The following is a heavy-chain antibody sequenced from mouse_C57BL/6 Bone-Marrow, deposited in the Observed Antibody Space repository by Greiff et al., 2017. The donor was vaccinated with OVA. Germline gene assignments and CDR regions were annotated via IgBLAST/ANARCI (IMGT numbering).Heavy chain of an antibody. J-gene: IGHJ4*01. V-gene: IGHV3-6*01. Sequence: ESGPGLVKPSQSLSLTCSVTGYSITSGYYWNWIRQFPGNKLEWMGYISYDGSNNYNPSLKNRISITRDTSKNQFFLKLNSVTTEDTATYYCARCDGYYLYYYAMDYWGQGTSVTVSS. D-gene: IGHD2-3*01. CDR3: ARCDGYYLYYYAMDY. CDR2: ISYDGSN. CDR1: GYSITSGYY.